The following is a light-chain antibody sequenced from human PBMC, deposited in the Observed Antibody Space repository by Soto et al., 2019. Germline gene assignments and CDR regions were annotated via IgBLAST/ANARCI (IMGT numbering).Light chain of an antibody. CDR2: KAS. CDR3: QHYNGYPIT. Sequence: DIQMTQSPSTLSASVGDRVSITCRASQSITSWLAWYQQKPGKAPKLLIYKASTLQSGVPSRFSGSGSGTEFFLTICSLQPDDFATYYCQHYNGYPITFGGGTKVEIK. J-gene: IGKJ4*01. CDR1: QSITSW. V-gene: IGKV1-5*03.